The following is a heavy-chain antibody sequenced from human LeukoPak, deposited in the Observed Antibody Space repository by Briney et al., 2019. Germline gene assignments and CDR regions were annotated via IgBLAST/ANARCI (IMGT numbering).Heavy chain of an antibody. CDR3: AKGPYSSSWNNWFDP. CDR1: GFTFSSYG. J-gene: IGHJ5*02. CDR2: IWYDGSNI. V-gene: IGHV3-33*06. Sequence: GGSLRLSCAASGFTFSSYGMHWVRQAPGKGLEWVAVIWYDGSNIYYADSVKGRFTISRDNSKNTLYLQMNSLRAEDTAVYYCAKGPYSSSWNNWFDPWGQGTLVTASS. D-gene: IGHD6-13*01.